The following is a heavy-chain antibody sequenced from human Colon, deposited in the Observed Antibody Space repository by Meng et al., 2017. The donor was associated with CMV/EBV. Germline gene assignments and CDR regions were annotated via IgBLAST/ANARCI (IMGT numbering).Heavy chain of an antibody. V-gene: IGHV1-2*02. J-gene: IGHJ6*02. D-gene: IGHD6-19*01. Sequence: ASVKVSCKASGYTGYYIHWVRQAPGQGREWMGWFNRDSDSTRYAQKFQGRVTMTGDTSINTVYMELNSLRSDDTAVYYCARAVADTYGMDVWGQGTTVTVSS. CDR1: GYTGYY. CDR3: ARAVADTYGMDV. CDR2: FNRDSDST.